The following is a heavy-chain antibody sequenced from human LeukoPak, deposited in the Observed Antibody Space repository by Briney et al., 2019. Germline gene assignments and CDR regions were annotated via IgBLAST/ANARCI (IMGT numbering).Heavy chain of an antibody. Sequence: GGSLRLSCAASGFTFSRCGMYWVRQAPGKGLEWVAVIYSDGRNEYYADSVKGRFTISRDNSKNTLYLQMKSLRAEDTAVYFCARAEPGLFDYWGQGTLVTVSS. CDR1: GFTFSRCG. CDR3: ARAEPGLFDY. CDR2: IYSDGRNE. V-gene: IGHV3-33*07. J-gene: IGHJ4*02.